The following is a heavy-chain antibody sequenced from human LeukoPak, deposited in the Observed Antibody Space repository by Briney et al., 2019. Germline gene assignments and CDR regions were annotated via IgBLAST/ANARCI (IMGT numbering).Heavy chain of an antibody. CDR1: GGSISSYY. V-gene: IGHV4-59*01. D-gene: IGHD6-13*01. CDR3: AGEARGIAAAGTGY. J-gene: IGHJ4*02. CDR2: IYYSGSP. Sequence: SHTLSLTCTLSGGSISSYYWSWTRQPPGQGLEWIGYIYYSGSPTSNPPLKSRVSIPVDTSKNHFSLNLTSVTPAAPPVFYCAGEARGIAAAGTGYWGQGTLVTVSS.